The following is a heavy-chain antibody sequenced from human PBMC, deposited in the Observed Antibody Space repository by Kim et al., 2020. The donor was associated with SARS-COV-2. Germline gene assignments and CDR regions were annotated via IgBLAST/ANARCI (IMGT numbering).Heavy chain of an antibody. CDR2: IYYSGST. V-gene: IGHV4-39*01. Sequence: SETLSLTCTVSGGSISGSSYYWGWIRQPPGKGLEWIGSIYYSGSTYYNPSLKSRVTISVDTSKNQFSLKLSSVTAADTAVYYCARHKTLAPFDPWGQGTLVTVSS. J-gene: IGHJ5*02. CDR1: GGSISGSSYY. CDR3: ARHKTLAPFDP.